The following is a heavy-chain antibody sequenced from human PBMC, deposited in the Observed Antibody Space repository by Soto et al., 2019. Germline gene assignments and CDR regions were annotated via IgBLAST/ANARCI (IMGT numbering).Heavy chain of an antibody. J-gene: IGHJ6*03. D-gene: IGHD3-3*01. V-gene: IGHV4-59*01. CDR1: GGSISSYY. CDR2: IYYSGST. CDR3: ARSIYYDFWSGYPPLDYYMDV. Sequence: NPSETLSLTCTVSGGSISSYYWSWIRQPPGKGLEWIGYIYYSGSTNYNPSLKSRVTISVDTSKNQFSLKLSSVTAADTAVYYCARSIYYDFWSGYPPLDYYMDVWGKGTTVTVSS.